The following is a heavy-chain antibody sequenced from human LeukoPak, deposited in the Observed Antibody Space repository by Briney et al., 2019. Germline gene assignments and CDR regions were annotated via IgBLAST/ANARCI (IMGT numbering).Heavy chain of an antibody. CDR2: IRSSGGNT. CDR1: RFTFSSFA. D-gene: IGHD3-10*01. Sequence: KTGGSLTLSCAASRFTFSSFAMSWVRPAPGQGLEWVSAIRSSGGNTFYADSVKGWFTISRDNYKNTLYLQMNRLRAEDTAVYYCAKEIGSGSYYNNYNWFDPWGQGTLVTVSS. CDR3: AKEIGSGSYYNNYNWFDP. V-gene: IGHV3-23*01. J-gene: IGHJ5*02.